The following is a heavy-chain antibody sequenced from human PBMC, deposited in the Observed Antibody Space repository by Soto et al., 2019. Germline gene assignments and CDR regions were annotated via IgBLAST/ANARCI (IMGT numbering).Heavy chain of an antibody. Sequence: VGSLRLSCAASGFTFSSYGMHWVRQAPGKGLEWVAVISYDGSNKYYADSVKGRFTISRDNSKNTLYLQMNSLRAEDTAVYYCAKEEGSGWSYYYYGMDVWGQGTTVTVSS. J-gene: IGHJ6*02. CDR3: AKEEGSGWSYYYYGMDV. D-gene: IGHD6-19*01. CDR1: GFTFSSYG. V-gene: IGHV3-30*18. CDR2: ISYDGSNK.